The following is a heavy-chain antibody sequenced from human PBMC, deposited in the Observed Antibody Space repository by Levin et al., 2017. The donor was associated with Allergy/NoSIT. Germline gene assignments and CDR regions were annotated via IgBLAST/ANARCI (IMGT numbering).Heavy chain of an antibody. Sequence: ASVKVSCKASGGTFSSYAISWVRQAPGQGLEWMGGIIPIFGTANYAQKFQGRVTITADESTSTAYMELSSLRSEDTAVYYCARAHRVGERFGSSSWFNSASYYYYGMDVWGQGTTVTVSS. CDR2: IIPIFGTA. CDR3: ARAHRVGERFGSSSWFNSASYYYYGMDV. J-gene: IGHJ6*02. CDR1: GGTFSSYA. V-gene: IGHV1-69*13. D-gene: IGHD6-13*01.